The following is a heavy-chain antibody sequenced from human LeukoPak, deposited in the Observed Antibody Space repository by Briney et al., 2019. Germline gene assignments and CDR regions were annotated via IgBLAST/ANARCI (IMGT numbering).Heavy chain of an antibody. CDR2: IYYSGST. J-gene: IGHJ6*02. CDR1: GGSISSGGYY. Sequence: SETLSLTCTVSGGSISSGGYYWSWVRQHPWKGLEGFGYIYYSGSTYYNPSLKSRVTISVDTSKNQFSLKLSSVTAADTAVYYCARGKVGLRFLEWLNYYYYGMDVWGRGTTVTVSS. V-gene: IGHV4-31*03. D-gene: IGHD3-3*01. CDR3: ARGKVGLRFLEWLNYYYYGMDV.